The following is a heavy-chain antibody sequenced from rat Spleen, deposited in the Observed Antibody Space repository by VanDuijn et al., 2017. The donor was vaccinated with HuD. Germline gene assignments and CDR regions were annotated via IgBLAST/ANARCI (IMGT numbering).Heavy chain of an antibody. D-gene: IGHD1-10*01. J-gene: IGHJ3*01. Sequence: EVQLVESGGGLVQPGGSLKLSCVASGFTFSNYGMAWVRQTPTKGLEWVASISYDGTATYYRDSVKGRFTISKDNAKNVGYLQMNNLRSEDTAMYYCTSGGVTTRLNWFAYWGQGTLVTVSS. CDR1: GFTFSNYG. V-gene: IGHV5S13*01. CDR3: TSGGVTTRLNWFAY. CDR2: ISYDGTAT.